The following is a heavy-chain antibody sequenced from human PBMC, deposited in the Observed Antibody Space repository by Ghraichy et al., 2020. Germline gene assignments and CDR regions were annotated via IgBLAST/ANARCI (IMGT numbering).Heavy chain of an antibody. CDR1: GFTFSTSW. CDR3: ARERSSNWYPYLDY. Sequence: GGSLRLSCAASGFTFSTSWMSWVRQAPGKGLEWVANIKPDGTEKYYVDSVKGRFTISRDNAKNSLYLQMNSLRVEDTAVYYCARERSSNWYPYLDYWGQGTLVTVSS. D-gene: IGHD6-13*01. J-gene: IGHJ4*02. V-gene: IGHV3-7*04. CDR2: IKPDGTEK.